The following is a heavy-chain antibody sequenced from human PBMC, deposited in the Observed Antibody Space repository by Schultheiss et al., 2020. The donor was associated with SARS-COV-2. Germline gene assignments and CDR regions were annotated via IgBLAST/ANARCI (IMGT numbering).Heavy chain of an antibody. D-gene: IGHD6-19*01. CDR2: ISYDGSNK. J-gene: IGHJ3*02. CDR1: GFTFSSYG. V-gene: IGHV3-30*12. CDR3: AKDDGRWLGRNDAFDI. Sequence: GGSLRLSCAASGFTFSSYGMHWVRQAPGKGLEWVAVISYDGSNKYYADSVKGRFTISRDNSKNTLYLQMNSLRAEDTAVYYCAKDDGRWLGRNDAFDIWGQGTMVTVSS.